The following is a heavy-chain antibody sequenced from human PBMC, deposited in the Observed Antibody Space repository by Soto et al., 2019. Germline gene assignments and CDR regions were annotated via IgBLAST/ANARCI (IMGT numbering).Heavy chain of an antibody. Sequence: QVQLVQTGAEVKKPGASVKVSCTASGYTFTSYGISWVRQAPGQGLEWMGWISAYNCNTTYAQRHQVRVTMTTDTPTSTATMERSSLRSDDTAVDECARALAVGLVASWWQGSMVTFSS. J-gene: IGHJ5*02. CDR3: ARALAVGLVAS. CDR2: ISAYNCNT. D-gene: IGHD6-19*01. V-gene: IGHV1-18*01. CDR1: GYTFTSYG.